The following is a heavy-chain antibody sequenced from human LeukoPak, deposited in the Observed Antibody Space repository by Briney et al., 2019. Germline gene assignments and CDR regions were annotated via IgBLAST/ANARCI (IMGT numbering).Heavy chain of an antibody. V-gene: IGHV3-23*01. CDR3: AKKEARVAAAGLDY. Sequence: PGGSLRLSCAASGFTFRSYGMTWVRQAPGKGLEWVSAISGSGGSTYYADSVKGRFTISRDNSKNTLYLQKNSLRAEDTAVYYCAKKEARVAAAGLDYWGQGTLVTVSS. CDR1: GFTFRSYG. J-gene: IGHJ4*02. D-gene: IGHD6-13*01. CDR2: ISGSGGST.